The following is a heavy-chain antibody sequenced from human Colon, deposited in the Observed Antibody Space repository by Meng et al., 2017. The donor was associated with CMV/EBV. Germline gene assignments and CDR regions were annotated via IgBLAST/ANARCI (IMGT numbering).Heavy chain of an antibody. J-gene: IGHJ4*02. CDR2: INSNSGAT. Sequence: QVQLLQFGAGVKTPGASGKVSCKTSGYTFSDYHIHWVRQAPGKGLEWMGWINSNSGATDYAQKFQGRFTMTRDTSITTVYMELSSLRSDDTAVYYCARDPSGSRVPFDYWGQGSLVTVSS. D-gene: IGHD1-26*01. CDR1: GYTFSDYH. V-gene: IGHV1-2*02. CDR3: ARDPSGSRVPFDY.